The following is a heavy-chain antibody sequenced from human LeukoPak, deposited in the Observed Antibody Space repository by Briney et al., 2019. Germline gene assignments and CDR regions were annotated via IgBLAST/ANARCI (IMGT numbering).Heavy chain of an antibody. CDR2: IYYSGST. J-gene: IGHJ4*02. D-gene: IGHD5-24*01. V-gene: IGHV4-39*07. CDR1: GDSISSTNYY. CDR3: GRGMTRWLQFRPLDY. Sequence: PSETLSLTCTVSGDSISSTNYYWGWIRQPPGKGLEWIGSIYYSGSTYYNPSLQSRVIISVDASQNQFSLTMTSVTAADTAVYYCGRGMTRWLQFRPLDYWGQGTLVTVSS.